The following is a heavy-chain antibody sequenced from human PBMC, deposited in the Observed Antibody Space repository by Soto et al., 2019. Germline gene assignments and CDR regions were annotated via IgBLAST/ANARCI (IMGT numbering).Heavy chain of an antibody. V-gene: IGHV3-48*01. Sequence: GGSLRLSCVASGFTFSTYSMNWVRQAPGKGLEWVSYISTGSSSIFYAGSVRGRFTISRDNARNSLYLQMNTLRAEDTGVYYCARESGAGMDVWGQGTTVTVSS. D-gene: IGHD4-17*01. J-gene: IGHJ6*02. CDR2: ISTGSSSI. CDR1: GFTFSTYS. CDR3: ARESGAGMDV.